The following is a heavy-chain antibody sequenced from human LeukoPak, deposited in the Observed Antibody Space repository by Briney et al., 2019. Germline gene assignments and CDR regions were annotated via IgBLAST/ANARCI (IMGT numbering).Heavy chain of an antibody. CDR1: GFTFSSYS. CDR3: ARAGYYGSGSYIYYYGMDV. Sequence: PGGSLRLSCAASGFTFSSYSMNWVRQAPGKGLEWVSSISSSSSYIYYADSVKGRFTISRDNAKNSLYLQMNILRAEDTAVYYCARAGYYGSGSYIYYYGMDVWGQGTTVTVSS. J-gene: IGHJ6*02. V-gene: IGHV3-21*01. CDR2: ISSSSSYI. D-gene: IGHD3-10*01.